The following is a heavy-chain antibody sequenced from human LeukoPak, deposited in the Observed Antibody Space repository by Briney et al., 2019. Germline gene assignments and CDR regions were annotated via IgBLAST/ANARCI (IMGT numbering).Heavy chain of an antibody. CDR3: ARAQGTYYDFWSGDY. CDR2: TSSSSSYI. J-gene: IGHJ4*02. Sequence: RTGGSLRLSCAASGFTFSSYSMNWVRQAPGKGLEWVSSTSSSSSYIYYADSVKGRFTISRDNAKNSLYLQMNSLRAEDTAVYYCARAQGTYYDFWSGDYWGQGTLVTVSS. CDR1: GFTFSSYS. V-gene: IGHV3-21*01. D-gene: IGHD3-3*01.